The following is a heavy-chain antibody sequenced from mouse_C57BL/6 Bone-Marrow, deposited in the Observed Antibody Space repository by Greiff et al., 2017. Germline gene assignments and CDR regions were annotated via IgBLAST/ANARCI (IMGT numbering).Heavy chain of an antibody. CDR3: ARGELRRFAY. D-gene: IGHD2-4*01. Sequence: EVKVVESGGGLVQPGGSLKLSCAASGFTFSDYYMYWVRQTPEKRLEWVAYISNGGGSTYYPDTVKGRFTISRDNAKNTLYLQMSRLKSEDTAMYYFARGELRRFAYWGQGTLVTVSA. CDR1: GFTFSDYY. V-gene: IGHV5-12*01. J-gene: IGHJ3*01. CDR2: ISNGGGST.